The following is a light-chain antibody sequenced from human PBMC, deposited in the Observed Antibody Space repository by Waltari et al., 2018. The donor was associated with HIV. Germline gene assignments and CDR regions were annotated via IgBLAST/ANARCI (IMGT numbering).Light chain of an antibody. CDR3: AAWDDSLSGWV. CDR2: RNN. Sequence: QSVLTQPPSVSAAPGQKVPISCTGSSSNIGSNYVYWYQQLPGTAPKLLIYRNNQRPSGVPDRFSGSKSGTSASLAISGLRSEDEADYYCAAWDDSLSGWVFGGGTKLTVL. J-gene: IGLJ3*02. V-gene: IGLV1-47*01. CDR1: SSNIGSNY.